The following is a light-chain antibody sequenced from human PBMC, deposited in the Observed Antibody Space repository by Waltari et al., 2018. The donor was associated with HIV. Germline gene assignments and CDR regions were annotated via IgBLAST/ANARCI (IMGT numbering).Light chain of an antibody. J-gene: IGLJ3*02. CDR2: GDS. CDR3: QSYDGSLSGSV. CDR1: SSNIGANYD. Sequence: QSVLTQPPSVSGAPGQRVTISCTGSSSNIGANYDVPWYQQLPGTAPKLLIYGDSNRPSGVPDRFSGSKSGTSASLAITGLQADDEADYYCQSYDGSLSGSVFGGGTKLTVL. V-gene: IGLV1-40*01.